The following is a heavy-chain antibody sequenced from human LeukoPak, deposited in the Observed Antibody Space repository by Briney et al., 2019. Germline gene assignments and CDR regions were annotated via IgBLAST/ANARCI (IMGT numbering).Heavy chain of an antibody. J-gene: IGHJ4*02. Sequence: TGGSLRLSCAASGFTFSRYWMSWVRQAPGKGLEWVANIKYDGSEKDYVDSVKGRFTISRDNAKNSLYLQMNSLRAEDTAVYYCARDIAPAGLFFDYWGQGTLVTVSS. V-gene: IGHV3-7*01. CDR3: ARDIAPAGLFFDY. CDR1: GFTFSRYW. CDR2: IKYDGSEK. D-gene: IGHD6-13*01.